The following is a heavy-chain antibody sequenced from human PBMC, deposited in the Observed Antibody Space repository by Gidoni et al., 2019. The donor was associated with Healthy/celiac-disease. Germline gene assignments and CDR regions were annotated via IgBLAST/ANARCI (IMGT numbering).Heavy chain of an antibody. CDR1: GFTVSSNY. D-gene: IGHD2-2*01. CDR2: IYSGGST. Sequence: CAASGFTVSSNYMSWVRQAPGKGLEWVSVIYSGGSTYYADSVKGRFTISRDKSKNTLYLQMNSLRAEDTAVYYCARDASNTDPLFDYWGQGTLVTVSS. V-gene: IGHV3-66*02. J-gene: IGHJ4*02. CDR3: ARDASNTDPLFDY.